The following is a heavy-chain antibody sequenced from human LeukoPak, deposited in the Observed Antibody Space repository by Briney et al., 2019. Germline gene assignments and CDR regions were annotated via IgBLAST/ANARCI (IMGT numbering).Heavy chain of an antibody. D-gene: IGHD6-19*01. CDR2: ISYDGSNK. CDR1: GFTFSRYA. CDR3: ARFGIIAVAGLDY. V-gene: IGHV3-30-3*01. Sequence: PGGFLRLSCAASGFTFSRYAMYWVRQAPGKGLEWVAVISYDGSNKYYADSVKGRFTISRGNSKNTLYLQMNSLRAEDTAVYYCARFGIIAVAGLDYWGQGTLVTVSS. J-gene: IGHJ4*02.